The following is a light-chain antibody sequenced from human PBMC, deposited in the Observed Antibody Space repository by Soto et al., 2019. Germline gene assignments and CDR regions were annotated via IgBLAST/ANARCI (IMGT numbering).Light chain of an antibody. J-gene: IGLJ2*01. CDR2: EVS. CDR3: CSYADSSPVI. Sequence: QSALTQPASVSGSPGQSITISCTGTSSDVGSYNLVSWHQQHPGKAPKLMIYEVSKRPSGVSNRFSGSKSGNTASLTISGLQAEDGAGHYCCSYADSSPVIFGGGTKLTV. CDR1: SSDVGSYNL. V-gene: IGLV2-23*02.